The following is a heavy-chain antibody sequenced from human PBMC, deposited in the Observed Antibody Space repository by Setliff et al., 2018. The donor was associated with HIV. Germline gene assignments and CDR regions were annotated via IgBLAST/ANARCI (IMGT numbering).Heavy chain of an antibody. Sequence: GGSLRLSCTASGFTFGDFAMTWVRQAPGKGLEWVGYIRAKAYGGTPEYAASAKGRFTISRDDSKSVAYLQMNSLKTEDTAVYYCTRGSGRFDFWGQGTLVTVSS. V-gene: IGHV3-49*04. D-gene: IGHD3-10*01. CDR3: TRGSGRFDF. J-gene: IGHJ4*02. CDR2: IRAKAYGGTP. CDR1: GFTFGDFA.